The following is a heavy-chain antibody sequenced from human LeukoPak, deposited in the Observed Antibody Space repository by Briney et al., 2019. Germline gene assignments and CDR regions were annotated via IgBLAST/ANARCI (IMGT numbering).Heavy chain of an antibody. CDR1: GFTFSGYG. D-gene: IGHD3-22*01. CDR2: ISGGGVNT. Sequence: GGSLRLSCAASGFTFSGYGMHWVRQAAGKGLEWVSAISGGGVNTYYADSVKGRFTISRDESKNTLYLRINSLRAEDTAVYYCAKSVGYHSDRSGYYWLGTFDSWGQGTLVTVSS. V-gene: IGHV3-23*01. J-gene: IGHJ4*02. CDR3: AKSVGYHSDRSGYYWLGTFDS.